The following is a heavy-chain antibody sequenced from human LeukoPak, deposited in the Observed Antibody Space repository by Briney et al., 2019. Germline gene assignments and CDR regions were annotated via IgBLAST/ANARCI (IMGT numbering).Heavy chain of an antibody. Sequence: PGGSLRLSCAASGFTFGSYGMYWVRQAPGKGLEWVSGISGSGGSTFYADSVKGRFTISRDNSKNTLYLQMSSLRAEDTAVYYCARDSFLTTVTTLTWFDPWGQGTLVTVSS. J-gene: IGHJ5*02. V-gene: IGHV3-23*01. D-gene: IGHD4-17*01. CDR3: ARDSFLTTVTTLTWFDP. CDR2: ISGSGGST. CDR1: GFTFGSYG.